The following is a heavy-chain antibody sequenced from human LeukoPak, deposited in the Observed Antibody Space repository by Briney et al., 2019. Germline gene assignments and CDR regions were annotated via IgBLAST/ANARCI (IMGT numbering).Heavy chain of an antibody. CDR3: ARGHVRYSSSEALDY. CDR2: INPNSGGT. CDR1: GYTFTGYY. D-gene: IGHD6-6*01. V-gene: IGHV1-2*02. J-gene: IGHJ4*02. Sequence: GASVKVSCKASGYTFTGYYMHWVRQAPGQGLEWMGWINPNSGGTNYAQKFQGRVTMTTDTSTSTAYMELRSLRSDDTAVYYCARGHVRYSSSEALDYWGQGTLVTVSS.